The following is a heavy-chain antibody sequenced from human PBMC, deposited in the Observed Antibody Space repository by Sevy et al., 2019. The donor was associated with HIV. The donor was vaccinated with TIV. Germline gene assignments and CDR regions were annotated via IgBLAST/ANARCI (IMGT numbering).Heavy chain of an antibody. D-gene: IGHD7-27*01. Sequence: SETLSLTCTVCGDSFSSYFWAWIRQPAGKGLEWIGRINTSGSTNYNPSLKSRVTMSVDTSKSQFSLKVTSLTAADTAIYFCARSNWVTATNGFSKSYYFDYWGQGSLVTVSS. CDR1: GDSFSSYF. J-gene: IGHJ4*02. CDR2: INTSGST. CDR3: ARSNWVTATNGFSKSYYFDY. V-gene: IGHV4-4*07.